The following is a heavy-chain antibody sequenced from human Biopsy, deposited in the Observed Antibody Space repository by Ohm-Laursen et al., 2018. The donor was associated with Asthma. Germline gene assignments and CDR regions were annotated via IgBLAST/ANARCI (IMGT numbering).Heavy chain of an antibody. J-gene: IGHJ3*01. CDR3: ARTCYDFLTGQVKDVFGV. Sequence: ASVKVSCKASGFNFISFAIHWVRQAPGQRLEWMGWVNTGNGDTKYSQKFQGRVTITRDTSASTAYMELRSLRSEDTATYYCARTCYDFLTGQVKDVFGVWGQGTMVTVSS. D-gene: IGHD3-9*01. CDR1: GFNFISFA. V-gene: IGHV1-3*04. CDR2: VNTGNGDT.